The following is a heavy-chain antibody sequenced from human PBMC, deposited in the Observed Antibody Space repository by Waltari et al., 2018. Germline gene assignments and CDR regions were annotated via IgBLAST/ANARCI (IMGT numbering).Heavy chain of an antibody. V-gene: IGHV1-69*05. CDR3: ARDLGGGYDGFDL. Sequence: QVQLVQSGAEVKKPGSSVKVSCKASGGTFSSYAISWVRQAPGQGLEWMGGIIPIFGTANYAQKLQGRVTMTTDTSTSTAYMELRSLRSDDTAVYYCARDLGGGYDGFDLWGRGTLVTVSS. J-gene: IGHJ2*01. CDR2: IIPIFGTA. CDR1: GGTFSSYA. D-gene: IGHD5-12*01.